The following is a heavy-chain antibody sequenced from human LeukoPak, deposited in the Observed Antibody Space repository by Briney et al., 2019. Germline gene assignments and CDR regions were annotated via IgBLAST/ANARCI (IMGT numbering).Heavy chain of an antibody. CDR3: AKSVVITTPEGY. J-gene: IGHJ4*02. V-gene: IGHV3-23*01. CDR1: GFTFSSYA. CDR2: ISGSGGST. D-gene: IGHD3-22*01. Sequence: PGGSLTLSCAASGFTFSSYAMSWVSQAPGKGLEWVSAISGSGGSTYYADSVKGRFTISRDNSKNTLYLQMNSLRAEDTAVYYCAKSVVITTPEGYWGQGTLVTVSS.